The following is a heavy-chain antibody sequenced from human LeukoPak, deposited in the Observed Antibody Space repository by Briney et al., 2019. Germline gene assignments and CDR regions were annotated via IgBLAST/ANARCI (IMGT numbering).Heavy chain of an antibody. CDR1: GYSISSGYY. Sequence: PSETLSLTCTVSGYSISSGYYWGWIRQPPGKGLEWIGSIYHSGSTYYNPSLKSRVTISVDTSKNQFSLKLSSVTAADTAVYYCARASVTWSIDYWGQGTLVTVSS. D-gene: IGHD3-16*01. CDR2: IYHSGST. CDR3: ARASVTWSIDY. V-gene: IGHV4-38-2*02. J-gene: IGHJ4*02.